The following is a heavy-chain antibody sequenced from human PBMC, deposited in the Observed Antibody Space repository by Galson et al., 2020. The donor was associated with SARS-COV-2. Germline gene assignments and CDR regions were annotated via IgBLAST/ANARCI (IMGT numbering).Heavy chain of an antibody. V-gene: IGHV3-23*01. CDR3: AIKEGYYYYGMDV. CDR2: ISGSGGST. CDR1: GFTFSSYA. J-gene: IGHJ6*02. Sequence: GGSLRLSCAASGFTFSSYAMNWVRQAPGKGLEWVSAISGSGGSTYYADSVKDRFTISRDNSKNTLYLQMNSLRAEDTAVYYCAIKEGYYYYGMDVWGQGTTVTVSS.